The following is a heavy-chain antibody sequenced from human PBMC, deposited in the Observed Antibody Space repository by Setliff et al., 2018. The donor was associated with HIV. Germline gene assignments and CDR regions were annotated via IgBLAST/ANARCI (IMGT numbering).Heavy chain of an antibody. CDR1: GFTFSDYN. V-gene: IGHV3-48*01. CDR2: ISSDGSTI. J-gene: IGHJ4*02. Sequence: PGGSLRLSCAASGFTFSDYNMNWVRQAPGRGLEWVSYISSDGSTIYYAGSVKGRITMSRDNAKNSLYLHMSSLGVEDTAVYYCARDRTKWEPLSAVDYWGQGALVTVSS. D-gene: IGHD1-26*01. CDR3: ARDRTKWEPLSAVDY.